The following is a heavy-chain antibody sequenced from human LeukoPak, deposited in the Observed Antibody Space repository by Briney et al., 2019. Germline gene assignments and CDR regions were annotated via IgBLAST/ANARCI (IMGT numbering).Heavy chain of an antibody. CDR3: ARHLLRGQNFDY. CDR2: IKDDGSDK. J-gene: IGHJ4*02. CDR1: GFTFSDSW. Sequence: GGSLRLSCGTSGFTFSDSWVSWFRQAPGQGLEWVASIKDDGSDKYYLDSVRGRFTISRDNAEDSFYLQLDDLRAEDTAVFYCARHLLRGQNFDYWGQGTLVTVSS. V-gene: IGHV3-7*01.